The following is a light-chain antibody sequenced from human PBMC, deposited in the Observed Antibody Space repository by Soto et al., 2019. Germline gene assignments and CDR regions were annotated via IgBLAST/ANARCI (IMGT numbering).Light chain of an antibody. CDR2: KVS. CDR3: LQGSHWPPFT. V-gene: IGKV2-30*01. J-gene: IGKJ2*01. CDR1: QSLVSSDGNTY. Sequence: DVVLTQSPLSLPVTLGQPASISCKSSQSLVSSDGNTYVNWFQQRPGQSPRRLIYKVSNRDSGVPDRFSGSGSGTDFTLQISRVEAEDVGIYYCLQGSHWPPFTFGQGTKLEI.